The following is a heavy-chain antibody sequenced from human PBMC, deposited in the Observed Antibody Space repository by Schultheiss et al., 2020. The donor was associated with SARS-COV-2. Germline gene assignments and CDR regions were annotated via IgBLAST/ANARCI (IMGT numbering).Heavy chain of an antibody. CDR2: IYYSGST. V-gene: IGHV4-61*01. CDR3: AREGYSSGWYYFDY. J-gene: IGHJ4*02. CDR1: GGSVSSGSYY. Sequence: SETLSLTCTVSGGSVSSGSYYWSWIRQPPGKGLEWIGYIYYSGSTNYNPSLKSRVTISVDTSKNQFSLKLSSVTAADTAVYYCAREGYSSGWYYFDYWGQGTLVTVSS. D-gene: IGHD6-19*01.